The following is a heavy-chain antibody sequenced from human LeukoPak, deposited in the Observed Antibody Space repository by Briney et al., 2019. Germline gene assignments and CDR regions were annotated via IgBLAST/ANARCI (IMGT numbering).Heavy chain of an antibody. D-gene: IGHD3-10*01. CDR2: IWYDGSNK. J-gene: IGHJ4*02. Sequence: GGSLRLSCAGSGFTFSSYGMHWVRQAPGKGLEWVAVIWYDGSNKYYADSVKGRFTISRDNSKNTLYLQMNSLRAEDTAVYYCARDRRFGELSLDFWGQGTLVTVSS. CDR1: GFTFSSYG. V-gene: IGHV3-33*01. CDR3: ARDRRFGELSLDF.